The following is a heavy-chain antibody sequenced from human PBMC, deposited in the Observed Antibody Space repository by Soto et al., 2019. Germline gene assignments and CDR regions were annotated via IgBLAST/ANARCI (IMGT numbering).Heavy chain of an antibody. V-gene: IGHV1-8*01. Sequence: ASVKVSCKASGYTFTSYDINWVRQATGQGLEWMGWMNPNSGNTGYAQKFQGRVTMTRNTSISTAYMELSSLRSEDTAVYYCARWREYSSSWSENWFDPWGQGTLVTVSS. CDR2: MNPNSGNT. CDR1: GYTFTSYD. CDR3: ARWREYSSSWSENWFDP. J-gene: IGHJ5*02. D-gene: IGHD6-13*01.